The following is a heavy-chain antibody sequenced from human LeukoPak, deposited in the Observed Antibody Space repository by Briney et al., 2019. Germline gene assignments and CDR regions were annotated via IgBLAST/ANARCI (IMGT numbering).Heavy chain of an antibody. J-gene: IGHJ4*02. CDR3: ARQAAGFFDY. Sequence: SETLSLTCSVSGGSISSTSYYWGWIRQPPGKGLEWIAKIYYGGSNYCNPSLKSRVTMSVDTSKNQFSLKLSSVTAADTAVHYCARQAAGFFDYWGQGTLVTVSS. CDR2: IYYGGSN. D-gene: IGHD6-25*01. V-gene: IGHV4-39*01. CDR1: GGSISSTSYY.